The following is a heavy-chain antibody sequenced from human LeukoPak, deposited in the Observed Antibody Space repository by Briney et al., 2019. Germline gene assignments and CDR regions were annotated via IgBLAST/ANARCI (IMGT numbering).Heavy chain of an antibody. CDR3: ARARKCIAARLCYFDY. CDR1: GFTFSSYW. CDR2: IKQDGSEK. V-gene: IGHV3-7*01. D-gene: IGHD6-6*01. Sequence: SGGSLRLSCAASGFTFSSYWMSWVRQAPGKGLEWVTNIKQDGSEKYYVDSVKGRFTISRDNAKNSLYLQMNSLRAEDTAVYYCARARKCIAARLCYFDYWGQGTLVTVSS. J-gene: IGHJ4*02.